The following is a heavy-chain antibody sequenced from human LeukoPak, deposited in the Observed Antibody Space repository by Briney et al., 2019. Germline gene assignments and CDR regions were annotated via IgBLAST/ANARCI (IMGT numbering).Heavy chain of an antibody. Sequence: GGSLRLSCAASGFTFTNYGMHWVRQAPGKGLEWVAMTSYDGRNEYYVDSVKGRFTISRDNSKNTLYLQMNSLRAEDTAVYYCAKERAGMGADAFDIWGQGTMVTVSS. CDR1: GFTFTNYG. J-gene: IGHJ3*02. CDR2: TSYDGRNE. V-gene: IGHV3-30*18. D-gene: IGHD1-26*01. CDR3: AKERAGMGADAFDI.